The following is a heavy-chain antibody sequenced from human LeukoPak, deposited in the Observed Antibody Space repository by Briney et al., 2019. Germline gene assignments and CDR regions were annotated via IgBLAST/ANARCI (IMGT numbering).Heavy chain of an antibody. CDR2: INHSGST. CDR3: ARERGYSGYVYYYYGMDV. V-gene: IGHV4-34*01. Sequence: PSETLSLTCAVYGGSFSGYYWSWIRQPPGKGLEWIWEINHSGSTNYNPCLKSRVTISVDTSKNQFSLKLSSVTAANTALYYCARERGYSGYVYYYYGMDVWGQGTTVTVSS. J-gene: IGHJ6*02. D-gene: IGHD5-12*01. CDR1: GGSFSGYY.